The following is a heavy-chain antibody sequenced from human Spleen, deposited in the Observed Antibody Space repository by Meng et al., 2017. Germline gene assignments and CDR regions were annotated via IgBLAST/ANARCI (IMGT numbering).Heavy chain of an antibody. CDR2: MKSNVEGGTV. CDR1: GFTFSNAG. J-gene: IGHJ4*01. V-gene: IGHV3-15*01. Sequence: VQLVDSGGGFVKPGGSLRLSCAASGFTFSNAGMTVVRQAPGKGLEWIGRMKSNVEGGTVDYAAAVKGRFFISRDDSENTFYLQMNSLKTEDTAVYYCSGHVDYWGHGTLVTVSS. CDR3: SGHVDY.